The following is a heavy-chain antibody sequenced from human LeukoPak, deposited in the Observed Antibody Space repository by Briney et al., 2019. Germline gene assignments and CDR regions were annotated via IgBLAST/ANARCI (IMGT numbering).Heavy chain of an antibody. CDR1: GFTFSSYA. J-gene: IGHJ6*03. D-gene: IGHD3-16*01. CDR3: ARDGGFYYYYYYMDV. CDR2: IDSNGGST. Sequence: PGRSLRLSCAASGFTFSSYAMYWVRQAPGKGLEYVSAIDSNGGSTYYAQSVKGRFTISRDNSKNTLYLQMGSLRAEDMAVYYCARDGGFYYYYYYMDVWGKGTTVTVSS. V-gene: IGHV3-64*01.